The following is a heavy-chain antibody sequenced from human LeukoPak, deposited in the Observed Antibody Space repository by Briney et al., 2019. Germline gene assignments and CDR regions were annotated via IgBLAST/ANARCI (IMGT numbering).Heavy chain of an antibody. CDR1: RFTFSSYG. Sequence: PGRSLRLSCAASRFTFSSYGMHWVRQAPGKGLEWVAVISYDGGNKYYADSVKGRFTISRDNSKNTLYLQMNSLRAEDTAVYYCARGYGDFPFDYWGQGTLVTVSS. CDR3: ARGYGDFPFDY. J-gene: IGHJ4*02. D-gene: IGHD4-17*01. V-gene: IGHV3-30*03. CDR2: ISYDGGNK.